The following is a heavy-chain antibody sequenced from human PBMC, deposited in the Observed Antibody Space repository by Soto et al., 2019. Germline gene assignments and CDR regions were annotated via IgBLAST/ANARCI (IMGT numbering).Heavy chain of an antibody. D-gene: IGHD3-10*01. CDR2: INGGNGNT. J-gene: IGHJ3*02. V-gene: IGHV1-3*01. Sequence: GASVKVSCKASGYTFSNYILHWVRQAPGQRLEWMGWINGGNGNTKYSQNFQGRVAFTRDTSASTVYMELSSLRSEDTAVYYCARGSGTSFPSMHTFNIWGQGTMVTV. CDR3: ARGSGTSFPSMHTFNI. CDR1: GYTFSNYI.